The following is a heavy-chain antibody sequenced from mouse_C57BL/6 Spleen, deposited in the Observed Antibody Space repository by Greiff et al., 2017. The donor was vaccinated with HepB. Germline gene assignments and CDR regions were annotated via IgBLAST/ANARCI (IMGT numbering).Heavy chain of an antibody. D-gene: IGHD2-5*01. J-gene: IGHJ1*03. CDR1: GYTFTSYW. CDR3: ARRKSSNRYWYFDV. CDR2: IHPNSGST. Sequence: QVQLQQPGAELVKPGASVKLSCKASGYTFTSYWMHWVKQRPGQGLEWIGMIHPNSGSTNYNEKFKSKATLTVDKSSSTAYMQLSSLTSEDSAVYYSARRKSSNRYWYFDVWGTGTTVTVSS. V-gene: IGHV1-64*01.